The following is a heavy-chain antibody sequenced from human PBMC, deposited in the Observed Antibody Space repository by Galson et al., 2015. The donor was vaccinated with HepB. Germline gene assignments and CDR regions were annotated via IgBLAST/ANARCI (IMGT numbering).Heavy chain of an antibody. Sequence: SVKVSCKASGYTFTGYYMHWVRQAPGQGLEWMGRINPNSGGTNYAQKFQGRVTMTRDTSISTAYMELSRLRSDDTAVYYCAIEGGDAEKRNYYYYMDVWGKGTTVTVSS. D-gene: IGHD2-21*01. CDR2: INPNSGGT. CDR1: GYTFTGYY. CDR3: AIEGGDAEKRNYYYYMDV. J-gene: IGHJ6*03. V-gene: IGHV1-2*06.